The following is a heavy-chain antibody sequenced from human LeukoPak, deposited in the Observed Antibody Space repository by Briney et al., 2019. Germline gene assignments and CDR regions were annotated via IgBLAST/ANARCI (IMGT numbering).Heavy chain of an antibody. D-gene: IGHD2-15*01. CDR1: GYNFINHW. J-gene: IGHJ6*02. V-gene: IGHV5-51*01. CDR3: ARYCSGSSCFHYGMDV. CDR2: IYPGDSET. Sequence: GESLQISCKGSGYNFINHWIGWVRQIPGKGLEWMGIIYPGDSETRYSPSFQGQVTISDDKSISTAYLQWSSLKASDTAMYYCARYCSGSSCFHYGMDVWGQGTTVAVSS.